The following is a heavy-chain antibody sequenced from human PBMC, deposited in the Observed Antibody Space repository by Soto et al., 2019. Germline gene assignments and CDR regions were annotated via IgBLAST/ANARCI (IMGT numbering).Heavy chain of an antibody. CDR1: VFTVDSYS. V-gene: IGHV3-48*01. CDR2: ISSSSGSI. CDR3: AKVSLDGYIPYFDY. Sequence: GGSLRLSCAAAVFTVDSYSINWVRQAPGKGLEWVSYISSSSGSIFYADSVRGRFTISRDNSKNTLYLQMNSLRAEDTAVYYCAKVSLDGYIPYFDYWGQGTLVTVSS. D-gene: IGHD5-12*01. J-gene: IGHJ4*02.